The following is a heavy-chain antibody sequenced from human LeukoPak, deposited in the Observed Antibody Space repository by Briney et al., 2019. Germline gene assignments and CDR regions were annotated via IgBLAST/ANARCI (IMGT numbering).Heavy chain of an antibody. V-gene: IGHV3-23*01. CDR1: GFTFKTYA. CDR3: AKDVRESAWCYVDY. D-gene: IGHD3-10*01. Sequence: GGSLRLSCSASGFTFKTYAMSWVRQAPGKGLEWVSGIRSSGDSTYYADSVKGRFTISRDNSRNTLYLQMNSLSAEDTAVYYSAKDVRESAWCYVDYWYQGNLARVSS. J-gene: IGHJ4*02. CDR2: IRSSGDST.